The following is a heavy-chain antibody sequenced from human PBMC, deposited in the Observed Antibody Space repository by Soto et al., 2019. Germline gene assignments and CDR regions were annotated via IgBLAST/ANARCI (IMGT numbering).Heavy chain of an antibody. CDR3: ARNRVGISGYADY. CDR2: VYHSVST. Sequence: QLQLQESGSGLVKPSETLSLTCSVSGGSISSGGYSWSWIRPPPGKGLEWIGYVYHSVSTHYKPSLESRGTLSVDRSKNPFSLKLTSVTAADTSVSYCARNRVGISGYADYWGRGTRVTVSS. J-gene: IGHJ4*02. V-gene: IGHV4-30-2*01. CDR1: GGSISSGGYS. D-gene: IGHD6-13*01.